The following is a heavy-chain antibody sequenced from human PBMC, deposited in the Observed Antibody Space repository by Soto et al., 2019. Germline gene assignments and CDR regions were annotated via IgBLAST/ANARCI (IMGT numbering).Heavy chain of an antibody. CDR1: GCTFSSFW. Sequence: GGSLRLSCAASGCTFSSFWMDWVRQAPGKGLEWVANINPDGSEEHYVDSVKGRFTISRDNARNSLYLQMRSLTAEDSALYYCSRSLNSWGQGTRVTVSS. V-gene: IGHV3-7*01. CDR2: INPDGSEE. CDR3: SRSLNS. J-gene: IGHJ4*02.